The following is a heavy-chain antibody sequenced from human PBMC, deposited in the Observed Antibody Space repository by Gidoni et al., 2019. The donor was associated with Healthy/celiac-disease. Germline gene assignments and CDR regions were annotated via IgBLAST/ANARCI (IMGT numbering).Heavy chain of an antibody. J-gene: IGHJ6*03. Sequence: QVQLVQSGAEVKKPGASVTVSCKASGYTFTSYGISWVRQAPGQGLEWMGWISAYNGNTNYAQKLQGRVTMTTDTSTSTAYMELRSLRSDDTAVYYCARDRGDIVVVPAAMVYYYYYYMDVWGKGTTVTVSS. V-gene: IGHV1-18*01. D-gene: IGHD2-2*01. CDR3: ARDRGDIVVVPAAMVYYYYYYMDV. CDR1: GYTFTSYG. CDR2: ISAYNGNT.